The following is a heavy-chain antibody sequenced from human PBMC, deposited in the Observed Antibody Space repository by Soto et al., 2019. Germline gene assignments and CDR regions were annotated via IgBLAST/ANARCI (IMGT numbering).Heavy chain of an antibody. V-gene: IGHV3-15*01. Sequence: GGSLRLSCAASGFTFSNAWMSWVRQAPGKGLEWVGRIKSKTDGGKTDEAVPVKCRFTISRDDSKNTLYLQMKSLKTEDTCVYYCSKVPGFGELYIDYWGQGTLVTV. CDR1: GFTFSNAW. CDR2: IKSKTDGGKT. J-gene: IGHJ4*02. CDR3: SKVPGFGELYIDY. D-gene: IGHD3-10*01.